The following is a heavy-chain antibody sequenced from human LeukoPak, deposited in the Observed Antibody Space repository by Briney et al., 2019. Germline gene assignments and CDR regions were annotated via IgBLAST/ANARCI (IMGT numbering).Heavy chain of an antibody. D-gene: IGHD2-21*02. CDR1: GGSISSYY. CDR3: ARAGGPGVVVTASPPDY. CDR2: IYYSGST. J-gene: IGHJ4*02. Sequence: SETLSLTCTVSGGSISSYYWSWIRQPPGKGLEWIGYIYYSGSTNYNPSLKSRVTISVDTSKNQFSLKLSSVTAADTAVYYCARAGGPGVVVTASPPDYWGQGTLVTVSS. V-gene: IGHV4-59*01.